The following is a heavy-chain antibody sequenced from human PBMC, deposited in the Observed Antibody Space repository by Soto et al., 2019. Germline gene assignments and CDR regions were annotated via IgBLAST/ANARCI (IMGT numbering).Heavy chain of an antibody. CDR3: ARAQHYYDSSEGQYYYYGMDV. Sequence: GGSLRLSYAASGFTFSSYAMHWVRQAPGKGLEWVAVISYDGSNKYYADSVKGRFTISRDNSKNTLYLQMNSLRAEDTAVYYCARAQHYYDSSEGQYYYYGMDVWGQGTTVTVSS. CDR1: GFTFSSYA. D-gene: IGHD3-22*01. CDR2: ISYDGSNK. J-gene: IGHJ6*02. V-gene: IGHV3-30-3*01.